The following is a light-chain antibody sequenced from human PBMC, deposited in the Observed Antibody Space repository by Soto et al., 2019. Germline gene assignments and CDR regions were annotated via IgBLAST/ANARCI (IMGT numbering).Light chain of an antibody. CDR2: AAS. J-gene: IGKJ1*01. CDR1: QTISNY. V-gene: IGKV1-16*01. Sequence: DIHMTQSPSSLSAFVGDRVTITCRAGQTISNYVNWYQQKPGKAPKLLIYAASSLQSGVPSRFSGSGSGTEFTLTISSLQPDDFATYYCQHYNSYSEAFGQGTKVDI. CDR3: QHYNSYSEA.